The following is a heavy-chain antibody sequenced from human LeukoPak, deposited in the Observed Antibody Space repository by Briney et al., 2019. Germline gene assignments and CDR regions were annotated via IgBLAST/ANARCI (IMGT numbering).Heavy chain of an antibody. CDR3: AIVFAGVGAFDI. CDR1: GFTFSGSA. D-gene: IGHD3-3*01. Sequence: GGSLKLSCAASGFTFSGSAMHWVRQASGKGLEWVGRIKSKANSYATAYAASVRGRFTISRDDSKNTAYLQMNSLKSEDTAVYYCAIVFAGVGAFDIWGHGTMVNVSS. V-gene: IGHV3-73*01. J-gene: IGHJ3*02. CDR2: IKSKANSYAT.